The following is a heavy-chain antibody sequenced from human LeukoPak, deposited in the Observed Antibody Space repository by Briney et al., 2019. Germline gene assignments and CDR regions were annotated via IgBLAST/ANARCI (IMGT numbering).Heavy chain of an antibody. J-gene: IGHJ4*02. CDR3: AKVRDYYYDSSGLDY. V-gene: IGHV3-23*01. CDR2: ISGSGGST. CDR1: GFTFSSYW. D-gene: IGHD3-22*01. Sequence: GGSLRLSCAASGFTFSSYWMHWVRQAPGKGLEWVSAISGSGGSTYYADSVKGRFTISRDNSKNTLYLQMNSLRAEDTAVYYCAKVRDYYYDSSGLDYWGQGTLVTVSS.